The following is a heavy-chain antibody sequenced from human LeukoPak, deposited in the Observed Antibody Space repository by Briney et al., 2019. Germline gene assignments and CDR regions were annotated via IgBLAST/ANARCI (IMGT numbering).Heavy chain of an antibody. D-gene: IGHD3-16*02. V-gene: IGHV4-59*01. CDR1: GGSISSYY. J-gene: IGHJ5*02. CDR2: TYYSGST. CDR3: ARGGVYDYVWGSYRNNWFDP. Sequence: SETLSLTCTVSGGSISSYYWSWIRQPPGKGLEGIGYTYYSGSTNHNPSLKSRVTISVDTSKNQFSLKLSSVTAADTAVYYCARGGVYDYVWGSYRNNWFDPWGRGTLVTVSS.